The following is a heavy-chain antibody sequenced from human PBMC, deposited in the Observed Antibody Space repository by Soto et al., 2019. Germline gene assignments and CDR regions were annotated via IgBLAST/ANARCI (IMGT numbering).Heavy chain of an antibody. D-gene: IGHD3-10*01. Sequence: QVQLQESGPGLVKPSQTLSLTCTVSGGSISSGDYYWSWIRQPPGKGLEWIGYIYYSGSTYYNPSLKSRVTISVDTSKNQFSLKLSSVTAADTAVYYCGRVNPEIYGSGSYQDYWGQGTLVTVSS. CDR3: GRVNPEIYGSGSYQDY. V-gene: IGHV4-30-4*01. J-gene: IGHJ4*02. CDR2: IYYSGST. CDR1: GGSISSGDYY.